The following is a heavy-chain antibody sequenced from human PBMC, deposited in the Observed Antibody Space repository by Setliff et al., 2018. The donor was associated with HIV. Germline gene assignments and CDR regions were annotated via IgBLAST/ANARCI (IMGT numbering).Heavy chain of an antibody. D-gene: IGHD6-13*01. CDR3: ARDGYSSSWYVISGSFDY. CDR2: INHSGST. J-gene: IGHJ4*02. V-gene: IGHV4-34*01. CDR1: GGSFSGYY. Sequence: PSETLSLTCAVYGGSFSGYYWSWIRQPPGKGLEWIGEINHSGSTNYNPSLKSRETISVDTSENQFSLKLSSVTAADTAVYYCARDGYSSSWYVISGSFDYWGQGILVTVSS.